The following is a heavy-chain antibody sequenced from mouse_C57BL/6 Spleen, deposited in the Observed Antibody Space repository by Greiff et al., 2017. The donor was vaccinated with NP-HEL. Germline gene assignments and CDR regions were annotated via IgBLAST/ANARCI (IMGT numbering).Heavy chain of an antibody. V-gene: IGHV10-1*01. CDR2: IRSKSNNYAT. CDR1: GFSFNTYA. J-gene: IGHJ1*03. CDR3: ERRGRLYYCGSSGYFDV. Sequence: EVQLVESGGGLVQPKGSLKLSCAASGFSFNTYAMTWVRQAPGKGLEWVARIRSKSNNYATYYADSVKDRFTISSDDSESMLYLQMNNLRTEDTAVYYGERRGRLYYCGSSGYFDVWGTGTTVTVSS. D-gene: IGHD1-1*01.